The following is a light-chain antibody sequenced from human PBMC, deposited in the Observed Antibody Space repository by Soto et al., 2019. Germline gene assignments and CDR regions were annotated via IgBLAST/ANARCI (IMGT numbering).Light chain of an antibody. V-gene: IGLV2-14*01. CDR1: SSDVGGYNF. CDR3: SSYTSSVTLV. J-gene: IGLJ2*01. Sequence: QSALTQPASVSGSPGQSITISCTGTSSDVGGYNFVSWYQQHPGKAPKLMIYEVSNRPSGVSNRVSGSKSGNTASLTISGLQAEDEADYYCSSYTSSVTLVFGGGTKVTVL. CDR2: EVS.